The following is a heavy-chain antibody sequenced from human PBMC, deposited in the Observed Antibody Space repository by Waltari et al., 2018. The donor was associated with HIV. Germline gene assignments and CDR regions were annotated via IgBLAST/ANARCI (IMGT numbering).Heavy chain of an antibody. V-gene: IGHV3-15*01. CDR2: IKSNTECGTT. Sequence: EVLLVESGGGLGKPGGSLRLSCAASGFTFSDAWMRWVRQAPGKGLEWVDRIKSNTECGTTDDAATVKGRFTISRDDSKTTLYLEMTSLKTEDTAVYYCTTVGGGTRDYWGQGTLITVSS. CDR1: GFTFSDAW. D-gene: IGHD3-16*01. CDR3: TTVGGGTRDY. J-gene: IGHJ4*02.